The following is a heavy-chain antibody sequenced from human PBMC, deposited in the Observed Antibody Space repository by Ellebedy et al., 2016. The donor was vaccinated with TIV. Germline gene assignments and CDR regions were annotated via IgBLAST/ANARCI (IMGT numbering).Heavy chain of an antibody. V-gene: IGHV3-53*01. CDR3: ARIVQAGDSGYHFDY. Sequence: GESLKISCAASGFTVSSNFMTWVRQAPGKGLEWVSVIYGGGTIRYADSVKGRFTISRDNSKTTVDLQMNSLRAEDTAVYYCARIVQAGDSGYHFDYWGQGILVAVSS. J-gene: IGHJ4*02. D-gene: IGHD5-12*01. CDR1: GFTVSSNF. CDR2: IYGGGTI.